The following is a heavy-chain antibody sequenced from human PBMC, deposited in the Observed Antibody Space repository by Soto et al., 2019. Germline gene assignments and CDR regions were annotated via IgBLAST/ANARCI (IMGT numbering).Heavy chain of an antibody. CDR3: AHRLRVTAVRAFAY. Sequence: QITLKESGPTLVKPTQTLTLTCSFSGVSLTTQGVGVGWIRQPPGKAPEWLAVIYWDDDGHYSPPLKSRLTITKDTSKNQVVRTMTNMDPLGTATYYCAHRLRVTAVRAFAYWGQGILVTVSS. D-gene: IGHD2-21*02. V-gene: IGHV2-5*02. J-gene: IGHJ4*02. CDR2: IYWDDDG. CDR1: GVSLTTQGVG.